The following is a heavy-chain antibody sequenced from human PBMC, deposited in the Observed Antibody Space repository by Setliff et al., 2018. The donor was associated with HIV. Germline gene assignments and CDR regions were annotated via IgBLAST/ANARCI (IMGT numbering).Heavy chain of an antibody. J-gene: IGHJ2*01. V-gene: IGHV1-58*01. CDR2: IVVGSANT. CDR3: AADEKDYGDTWRFDL. Sequence: ASVKVSCKASGFTFSSSAVRWVRQARGQRLEWIGWIVVGSANTNYAQKFQERVTITRDMSTSTAYMELSSLRSEETAIYYCAADEKDYGDTWRFDLWGRGTLVTVSS. D-gene: IGHD4-17*01. CDR1: GFTFSSSA.